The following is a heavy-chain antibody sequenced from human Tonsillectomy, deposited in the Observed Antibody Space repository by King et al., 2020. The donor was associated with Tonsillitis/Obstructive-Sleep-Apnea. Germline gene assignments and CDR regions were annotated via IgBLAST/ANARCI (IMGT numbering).Heavy chain of an antibody. D-gene: IGHD3-22*01. V-gene: IGHV2-5*02. CDR1: GFSLSTSGVG. CDR3: AHSPQWYYDYDSSGYYAVWFDP. CDR2: IYWDDDK. J-gene: IGHJ5*02. Sequence: ITLKESGPTLVKPTQTLTLTCTFSGFSLSTSGVGVGWIRQPPGKALEWLALIYWDDDKRYSPSLKSRLTITKDTPKNQVVLTMTNMDPVDTATYYCAHSPQWYYDYDSSGYYAVWFDPWGQGTLVTVSS.